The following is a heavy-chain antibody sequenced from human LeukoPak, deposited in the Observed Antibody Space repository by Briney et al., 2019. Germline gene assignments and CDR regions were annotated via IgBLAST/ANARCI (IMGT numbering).Heavy chain of an antibody. J-gene: IGHJ4*02. V-gene: IGHV3-33*06. CDR1: GFTFSSYG. Sequence: GGSLRLSCAASGFTFSSYGMHWVRQAPGKGLEWVAVIWYDGSNKYYADSVKGRFTISRDNSKNTLYLQMNSLRAEDTAVYYCAKEREYYGSGSPFDYWGQGTLVTVPS. CDR3: AKEREYYGSGSPFDY. D-gene: IGHD3-10*01. CDR2: IWYDGSNK.